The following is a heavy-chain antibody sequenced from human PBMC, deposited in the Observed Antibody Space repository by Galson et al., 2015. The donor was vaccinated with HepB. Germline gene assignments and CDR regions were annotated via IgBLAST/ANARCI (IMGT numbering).Heavy chain of an antibody. CDR3: ARESEGAYCGGDCYYYYFDY. V-gene: IGHV1-18*01. Sequence: SVKVSCKASGYTFTSYGISWVRQAPGQGLEWMGWISAYNGNTNYAQKLQGRVTMTTDTSTSTAYMELRSLRSDDTAVYYCARESEGAYCGGDCYYYYFDYWGQGTLVTVSS. D-gene: IGHD2-21*01. CDR2: ISAYNGNT. CDR1: GYTFTSYG. J-gene: IGHJ4*02.